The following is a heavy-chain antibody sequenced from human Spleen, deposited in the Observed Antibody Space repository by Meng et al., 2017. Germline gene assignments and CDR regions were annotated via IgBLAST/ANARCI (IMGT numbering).Heavy chain of an antibody. CDR3: ARGKPGLLDY. Sequence: GESLKISCVASGFNFGAYWMHWARQLPGKGLVWVSRINSDGSSTSYADSVKGRFTISRDNAKNTLYLQMNSLRAEDTAVYYCARGKPGLLDYWGQGTLVTVSS. V-gene: IGHV3-74*01. J-gene: IGHJ4*02. CDR1: GFNFGAYW. D-gene: IGHD1-14*01. CDR2: INSDGSST.